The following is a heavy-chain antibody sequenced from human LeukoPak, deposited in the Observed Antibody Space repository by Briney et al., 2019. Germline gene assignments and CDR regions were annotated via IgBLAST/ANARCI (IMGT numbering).Heavy chain of an antibody. CDR1: GFAFNTYG. D-gene: IGHD7-27*01. CDR3: AKDRTWGLDY. J-gene: IGHJ4*02. CDR2: ISGSGATT. Sequence: GGSLTLSCAASGFAFNTYGMSWVRQAPGKGLGWVSAISGSGATTYYADSVKGRFTISRDNSKNPLYLQMSSVRAEDTALYYCAKDRTWGLDYWGQGTLVTVSS. V-gene: IGHV3-23*01.